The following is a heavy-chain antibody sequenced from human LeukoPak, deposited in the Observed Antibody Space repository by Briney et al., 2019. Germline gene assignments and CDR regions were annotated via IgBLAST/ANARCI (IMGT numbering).Heavy chain of an antibody. CDR3: TRQTTTTHDY. J-gene: IGHJ4*02. CDR1: GFTFSGSA. D-gene: IGHD1-26*01. V-gene: IGHV3-73*01. Sequence: GGSLRLSCAASGFTFSGSAMHWVRQASGKGLEWVGRIRSKADSYATAYAASVKGRFTISRDDSKNTAYLQMNSLKTEDTAVYYCTRQTTTTHDYWGQGTLVTVSS. CDR2: IRSKADSYAT.